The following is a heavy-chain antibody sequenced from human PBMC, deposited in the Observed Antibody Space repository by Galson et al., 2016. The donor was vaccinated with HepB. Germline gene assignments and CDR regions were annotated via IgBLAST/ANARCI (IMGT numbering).Heavy chain of an antibody. Sequence: SLRLSCAASGFFFSGRAMNWVRQAPGKGLAWVSYISSSSSSLYYADSVKGRFTISRDNAKNSLYLQMNSLRDEDSAIYYCARDLTRMVGANGFWGRGTLVSVSS. V-gene: IGHV3-48*02. CDR2: ISSSSSSL. D-gene: IGHD1-26*01. J-gene: IGHJ4*02. CDR3: ARDLTRMVGANGF. CDR1: GFFFSGRA.